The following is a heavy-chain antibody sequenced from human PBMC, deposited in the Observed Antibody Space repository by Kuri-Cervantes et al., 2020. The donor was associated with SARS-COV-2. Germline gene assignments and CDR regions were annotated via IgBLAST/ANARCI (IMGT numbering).Heavy chain of an antibody. D-gene: IGHD4-17*01. Sequence: GESLKISCAASGFTFSSYSMNWVRQAPGKGLEWVSSISSSSSYIYYADSVKGRFTISRDNAKNSLYLQMNSLRAEDTAVYYCARASSYGDYPPGHIDYWGQGTLVTVSS. J-gene: IGHJ4*02. CDR2: ISSSSSYI. CDR3: ARASSYGDYPPGHIDY. V-gene: IGHV3-21*01. CDR1: GFTFSSYS.